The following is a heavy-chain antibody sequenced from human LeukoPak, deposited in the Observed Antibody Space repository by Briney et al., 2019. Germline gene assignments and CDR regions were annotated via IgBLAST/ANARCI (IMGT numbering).Heavy chain of an antibody. CDR2: TYYRSKLYN. V-gene: IGHV6-1*01. D-gene: IGHD3-10*01. CDR3: AREPGHYYGSGSLDY. Sequence: SQTLSLTCAISGDSFSSNSAAWNWIRQSPSRGLEWLGRTYYRSKLYNDYAVSVKSLITINPDTSKNQFSLQLNSVTPEDTAVYYCAREPGHYYGSGSLDYWGQGTLVTVSS. CDR1: GDSFSSNSAA. J-gene: IGHJ4*02.